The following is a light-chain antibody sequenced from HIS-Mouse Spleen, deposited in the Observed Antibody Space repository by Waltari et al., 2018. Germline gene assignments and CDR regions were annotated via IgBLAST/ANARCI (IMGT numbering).Light chain of an antibody. CDR3: QQYNSYTWT. CDR1: KSISSW. J-gene: IGKJ1*01. Sequence: DIQMTQSPSTLSASVEDSITLTCRASKSISSWLSWYQQKPGKAPKLLIYKASSLESGVPSRFSGSGSGTEFTLTISSLQPDDFATYYCQQYNSYTWTFGQGTKVEIK. V-gene: IGKV1-5*03. CDR2: KAS.